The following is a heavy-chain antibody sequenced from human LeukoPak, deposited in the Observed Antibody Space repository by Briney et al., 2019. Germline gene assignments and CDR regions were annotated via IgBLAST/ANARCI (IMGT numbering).Heavy chain of an antibody. D-gene: IGHD3-10*01. CDR2: ISGSGGST. Sequence: GGSLRLSCAASGFTFSSYAMSWVRQAPGKGLEWVSAISGSGGSTYYADSVKGRFTISRDNSKNTLYLQMNSLRAEDTAVYYCANPPPGDYYYYGMDVWGQGTTVTVSS. J-gene: IGHJ6*02. CDR1: GFTFSSYA. V-gene: IGHV3-23*01. CDR3: ANPPPGDYYYYGMDV.